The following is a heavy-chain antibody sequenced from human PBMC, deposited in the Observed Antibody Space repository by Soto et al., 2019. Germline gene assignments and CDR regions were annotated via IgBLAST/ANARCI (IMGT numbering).Heavy chain of an antibody. J-gene: IGHJ6*02. V-gene: IGHV1-69*01. CDR2: IISLFGTA. CDR3: ARAWHRGTMIVIDDDNYGMDV. D-gene: IGHD3-22*01. Sequence: QVQLVQSGAEVKKPGSSVKVSCKASGGTFSKYAFSWVRQAPGQGLEWMGGIISLFGTADYAQRFQGRVRITADESTSTAYRELSSLRSDDTATYYCARAWHRGTMIVIDDDNYGMDVWGQGTTVTVSS. CDR1: GGTFSKYA.